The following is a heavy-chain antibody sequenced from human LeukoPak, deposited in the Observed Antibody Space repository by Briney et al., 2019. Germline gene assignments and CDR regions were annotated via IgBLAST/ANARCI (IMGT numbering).Heavy chain of an antibody. CDR2: IFSSGPT. J-gene: IGHJ4*02. V-gene: IGHV3-53*01. CDR3: AISGLGFGEFRGLDY. Sequence: AGGSLRRSCAASGFNVSNNYMNWVRQAQGQGLKSDSVIFSSGPTYYADSVKGRFTISRDTSKNALYLQMNSLRAEDTAVYYCAISGLGFGEFRGLDYWGQGTLVTVSS. D-gene: IGHD3-10*01. CDR1: GFNVSNNY.